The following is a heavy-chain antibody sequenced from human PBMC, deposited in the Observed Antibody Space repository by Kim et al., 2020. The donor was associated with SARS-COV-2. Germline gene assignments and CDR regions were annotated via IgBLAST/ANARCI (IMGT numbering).Heavy chain of an antibody. D-gene: IGHD6-6*01. J-gene: IGHJ6*02. CDR3: ARVSQWSSSSSTYYYYYYGMDV. V-gene: IGHV4-59*13. CDR2: IYYSGST. CDR1: GGSISSYY. Sequence: SETLSLTCTVSGGSISSYYWSWIRQPPGKGLEWIGYIYYSGSTNYNPSLKSRVTISVDTSKNQFSLKLSSVTAADTAVYYCARVSQWSSSSSTYYYYYYGMDVWGQGTTVTVSS.